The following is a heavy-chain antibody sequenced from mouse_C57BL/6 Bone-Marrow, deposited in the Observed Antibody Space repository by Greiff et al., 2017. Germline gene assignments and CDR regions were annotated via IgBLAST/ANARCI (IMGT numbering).Heavy chain of an antibody. J-gene: IGHJ4*01. CDR1: GFNIKDDY. CDR2: IDPENGDT. Sequence: VQLQQSGAELVRPGASVKLSCTASGFNIKDDYMHWVKQRPEQGLEWIGWIDPENGDTEYASKVQGKATITADTSSNTAYLQLSSLTSEDTAVYYCTTYAMDYWGQGTSVTVSS. CDR3: TTYAMDY. V-gene: IGHV14-4*01.